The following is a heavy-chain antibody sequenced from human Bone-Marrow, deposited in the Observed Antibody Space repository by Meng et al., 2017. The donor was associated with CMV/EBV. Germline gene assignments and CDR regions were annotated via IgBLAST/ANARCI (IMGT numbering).Heavy chain of an antibody. CDR2: ISYDGSNK. CDR3: ARKGHGTGYFDY. Sequence: GGSLRLSCETSGFNFRNYWMSWVRQAPGKGLEWVAVISYDGSNKYYADSVKGRFTISRDNSKNTLYLQMNSLRAEDTAVYYCARKGHGTGYFDYWGQGTLVTVS. CDR1: GFNFRNYW. J-gene: IGHJ4*02. D-gene: IGHD1-1*01. V-gene: IGHV3-30*03.